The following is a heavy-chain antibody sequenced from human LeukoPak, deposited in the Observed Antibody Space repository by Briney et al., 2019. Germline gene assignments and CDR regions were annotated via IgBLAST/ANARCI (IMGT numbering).Heavy chain of an antibody. CDR2: INHSGST. D-gene: IGHD3-22*01. J-gene: IGHJ4*02. CDR3: ARSPSGYRFDS. Sequence: SETLSLTCAVYGGSFSGYYWSWIRQPPGKGLEWIGEINHSGSTNYHPSLKSRVTISSDTSKTQFTLKLTSVTAADTAVYYCARSPSGYRFDSWGQGTLVTVSS. CDR1: GGSFSGYY. V-gene: IGHV4-34*01.